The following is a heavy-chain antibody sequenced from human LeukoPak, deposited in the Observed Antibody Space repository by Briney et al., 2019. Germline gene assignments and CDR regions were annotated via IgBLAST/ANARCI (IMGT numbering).Heavy chain of an antibody. J-gene: IGHJ5*02. Sequence: ASVNVSCEASGYTFTGYYMHWVRQAPGQGLEWMGWINPNSGGTNYAQKFQGRVTMTGHTSISSAYMELSRLRSDDTAVYYCAVQYQLLTNWFDPGGPGTLVTVSS. D-gene: IGHD2-2*01. CDR2: INPNSGGT. CDR1: GYTFTGYY. V-gene: IGHV1-2*02. CDR3: AVQYQLLTNWFDP.